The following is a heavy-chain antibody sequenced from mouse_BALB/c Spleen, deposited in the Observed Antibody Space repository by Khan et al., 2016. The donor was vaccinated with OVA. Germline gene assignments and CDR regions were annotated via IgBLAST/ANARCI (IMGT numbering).Heavy chain of an antibody. Sequence: QVRLQQSGPGLVQPSQNLSITCTVSGFSLITYGVHWVRQSPGKGLEWLGVIWSGGTTDYNEAFISRLSISKDNSKSQVFLNMNSLQSDDTAIYYCARNSYRYDFTYWGRGTLVTVSS. V-gene: IGHV2-4-1*01. D-gene: IGHD2-12*01. CDR1: GFSLITYG. J-gene: IGHJ3*01. CDR3: ARNSYRYDFTY. CDR2: IWSGGTT.